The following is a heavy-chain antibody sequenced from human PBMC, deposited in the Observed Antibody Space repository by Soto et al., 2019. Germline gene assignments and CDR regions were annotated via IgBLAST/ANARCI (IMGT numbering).Heavy chain of an antibody. CDR2: INPSGGST. CDR3: AREYYCSGFSCYHLYYGLDV. D-gene: IGHD2-15*01. CDR1: GYTLTSYY. J-gene: IGHJ6*01. Sequence: SVKASCKASGYTLTSYYMHWVRQAPGQGLEWMGIINPSGGSTSYAQKFQGRVTMTRDTSTSTVYTELSSLRSEDTAVYYCAREYYCSGFSCYHLYYGLDVWGQ. V-gene: IGHV1-46*01.